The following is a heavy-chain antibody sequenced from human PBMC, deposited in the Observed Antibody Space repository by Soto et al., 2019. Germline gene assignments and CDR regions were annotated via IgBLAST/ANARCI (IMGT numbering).Heavy chain of an antibody. CDR3: ARVDVGSGWRIDDY. CDR2: INHSGST. CDR1: GGSFSGYY. D-gene: IGHD6-19*01. J-gene: IGHJ4*02. Sequence: SETLSLTCAVYGGSFSGYYWSWIRQPPGKGLEWIGEINHSGSTNYNPSLKSRVTISVDTSKNQFSLKLSSVTAADTAVYYCARVDVGSGWRIDDYWGQGTLVTVSS. V-gene: IGHV4-34*01.